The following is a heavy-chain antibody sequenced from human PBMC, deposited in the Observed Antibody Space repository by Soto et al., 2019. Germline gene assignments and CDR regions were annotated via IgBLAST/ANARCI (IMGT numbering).Heavy chain of an antibody. CDR3: AHSRNLITEDAQVGDFDY. Sequence: QITLKESGPTQVKPTQTLTLTCSFSGFSLNTDGEGVGWVRQPPREALEWLALISWDDDERYSPSLKTRLTITTDPSKNQVVLIMTNMAPVDTATYYCAHSRNLITEDAQVGDFDYWGPGTLVTVSS. D-gene: IGHD3-10*01. CDR1: GFSLNTDGEG. CDR2: ISWDDDE. V-gene: IGHV2-5*02. J-gene: IGHJ4*02.